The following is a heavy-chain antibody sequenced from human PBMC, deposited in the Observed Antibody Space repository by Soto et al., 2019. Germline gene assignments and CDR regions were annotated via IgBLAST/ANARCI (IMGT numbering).Heavy chain of an antibody. Sequence: QLQLQESGSGLVKPSQTLSLTYAVSGGSISSGGYCWSWIRQPPGKGLEWIGYIYHSGSTYYNPSHKSRLTIAVDRSKNQFSLKLSSVTAADTAVYYCARDYGDPPGDAFDIWGQGTMVTVSS. V-gene: IGHV4-30-2*01. CDR2: IYHSGST. CDR1: GGSISSGGYC. CDR3: ARDYGDPPGDAFDI. J-gene: IGHJ3*02. D-gene: IGHD4-17*01.